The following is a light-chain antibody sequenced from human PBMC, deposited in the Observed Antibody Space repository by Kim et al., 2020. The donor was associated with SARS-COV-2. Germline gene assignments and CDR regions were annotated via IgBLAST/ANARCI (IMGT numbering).Light chain of an antibody. CDR2: GAS. Sequence: DIQMTQSPFSLSASVGDRVTITCRASQNIARYLNWYQQKPGKAPTLLIYGASNLQSGVPPRFSGGGSGTDFSLTISALQPADSATYYCQLGHSTSPIFGGGTKVDIK. J-gene: IGKJ4*01. V-gene: IGKV1-39*01. CDR1: QNIARY. CDR3: QLGHSTSPI.